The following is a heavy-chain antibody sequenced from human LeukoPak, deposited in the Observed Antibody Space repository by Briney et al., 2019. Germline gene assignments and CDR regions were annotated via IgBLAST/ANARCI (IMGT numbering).Heavy chain of an antibody. V-gene: IGHV3-13*01. J-gene: IGHJ4*02. CDR2: IGTAGDT. CDR1: GFTFSSYD. D-gene: IGHD3-16*02. CDR3: ARGDYVWGSYRYEYFDY. Sequence: GGSLRLSCAASGFTFSSYDMHWVRQATGKGLEWVSAIGTAGDTYYPGSVKGRFTISRENAKNSLYLQMNSLRAGDTAVYYCARGDYVWGSYRYEYFDYWGQGTLVTVSS.